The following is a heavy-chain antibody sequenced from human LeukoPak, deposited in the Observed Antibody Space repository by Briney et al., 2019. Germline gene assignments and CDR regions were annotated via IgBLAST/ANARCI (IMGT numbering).Heavy chain of an antibody. J-gene: IGHJ4*02. Sequence: GGSLRLSCAAPGFTFSSYAMSWVRQAPGKGLEWVSAISGSGGSTYYADSVKGRFTISRDNAKNSLYLQMNSLRAEDTALYYCARGERWLQLSPFDYWGQGTLVTVSS. CDR1: GFTFSSYA. D-gene: IGHD5-24*01. CDR3: ARGERWLQLSPFDY. V-gene: IGHV3-23*01. CDR2: ISGSGGST.